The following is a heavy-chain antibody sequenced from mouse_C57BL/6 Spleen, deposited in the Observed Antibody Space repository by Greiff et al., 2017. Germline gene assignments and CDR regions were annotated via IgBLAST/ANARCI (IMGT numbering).Heavy chain of an antibody. CDR2: INPSSGNT. V-gene: IGHV1-4*01. CDR1: GYTFTSYT. CDR3: ARYPLYDYDEGYYFNY. D-gene: IGHD2-4*01. J-gene: IGHJ2*01. Sequence: QVQLQQSGAELARPGASVKMSCKASGYTFTSYTMHWVKQRPGQGLEWIGYINPSSGNTKYNQKFKDKATLTADKSSSTAYMQLSSLTSEDSAVYYCARYPLYDYDEGYYFNYGGQGTTLTVSS.